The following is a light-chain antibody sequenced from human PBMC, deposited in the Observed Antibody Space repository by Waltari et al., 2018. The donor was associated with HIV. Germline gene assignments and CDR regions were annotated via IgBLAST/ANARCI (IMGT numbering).Light chain of an antibody. CDR1: NSAVGSYNR. CDR2: DVN. Sequence: QSALTQPPSVSGSPGQSVTISCTGTNSAVGSYNRVSWYQLPPGTAPKLMIYDVNNRPSGVPDRFSGSKSGNTASLTISGLQAEDEADYYCSSYTSSSTLWMFGGGTKLTVL. V-gene: IGLV2-18*02. CDR3: SSYTSSSTLWM. J-gene: IGLJ3*02.